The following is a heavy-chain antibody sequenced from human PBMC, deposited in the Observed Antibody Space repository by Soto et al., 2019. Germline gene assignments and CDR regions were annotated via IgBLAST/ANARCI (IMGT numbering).Heavy chain of an antibody. Sequence: SQTLSLTCAITGDSVSSNSAGWSWVRQSPSRGLEWLGRTYYRSKWYYEYAVSVRGRITINPDTSKNQYSLQLNSVTPEDTAVYFCARGEQYSGRIYDYWGQGTLVTVSS. CDR1: GDSVSSNSAG. D-gene: IGHD1-26*01. CDR2: TYYRSKWYY. J-gene: IGHJ4*01. CDR3: ARGEQYSGRIYDY. V-gene: IGHV6-1*01.